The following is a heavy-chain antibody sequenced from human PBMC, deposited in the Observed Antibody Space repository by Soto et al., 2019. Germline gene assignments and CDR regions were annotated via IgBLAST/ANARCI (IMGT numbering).Heavy chain of an antibody. CDR1: GFTFSSYG. CDR3: ARDSTHDYGDYGPAY. Sequence: QVQLVESGGGVVQPGRSLRLSCAASGFTFSSYGMHWVRQAPGKGLEWVAVIWYDGRNKYYADSVKGRFTISRDNSKNTRYLQMNSLRAEDTAVYYCARDSTHDYGDYGPAYWGQGTLVTVSS. CDR2: IWYDGRNK. V-gene: IGHV3-33*01. D-gene: IGHD4-17*01. J-gene: IGHJ4*02.